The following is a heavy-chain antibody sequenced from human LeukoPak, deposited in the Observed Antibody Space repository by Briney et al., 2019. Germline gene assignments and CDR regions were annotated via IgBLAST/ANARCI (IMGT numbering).Heavy chain of an antibody. D-gene: IGHD3-22*01. CDR1: GGSIDNYF. J-gene: IGHJ6*02. CDR3: TREFDSGVVDV. V-gene: IGHV4-59*12. CDR2: IPDGGRT. Sequence: SETLSLTCTASGGSIDNYFWSWIRQPPGKGLEWIGNIPDGGRTDYNPSLKSRVTISVDTTNNQISLNLRSVTAADTAVYFCTREFDSGVVDVWGRGTKVTVSS.